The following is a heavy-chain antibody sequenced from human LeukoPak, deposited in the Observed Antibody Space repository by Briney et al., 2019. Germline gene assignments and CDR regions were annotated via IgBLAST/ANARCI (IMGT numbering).Heavy chain of an antibody. Sequence: GGSLRLSCATSGFTFSNYAVSWVRQAPGKGLEWVSSISGSGGTTYYADSVKGRFAISRDNSKNTLYLQMNSLRAEDTAVYYCAKEPLWFGYYFDYWGQGTLVTVSS. CDR1: GFTFSNYA. J-gene: IGHJ4*02. CDR3: AKEPLWFGYYFDY. V-gene: IGHV3-23*01. CDR2: ISGSGGTT. D-gene: IGHD3-10*01.